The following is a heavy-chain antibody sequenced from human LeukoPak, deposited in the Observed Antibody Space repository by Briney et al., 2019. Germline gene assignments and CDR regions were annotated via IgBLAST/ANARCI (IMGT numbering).Heavy chain of an antibody. CDR1: GGSISSYY. Sequence: SETLSLTCTVSGGSISSYYWSWIRQPPGKGLEWIGYIYYSGSTNYNPSLKSRATISVDTSKNQFSLKLSSVTAADTAVYYCARRGYGGNSVYFDYWGQGTLVTVSS. CDR2: IYYSGST. D-gene: IGHD4-23*01. CDR3: ARRGYGGNSVYFDY. V-gene: IGHV4-59*01. J-gene: IGHJ4*02.